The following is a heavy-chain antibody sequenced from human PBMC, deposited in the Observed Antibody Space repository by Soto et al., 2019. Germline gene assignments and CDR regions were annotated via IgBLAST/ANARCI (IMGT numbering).Heavy chain of an antibody. CDR2: INAGNGNT. CDR1: GYTFTSYA. D-gene: IGHD6-13*01. V-gene: IGHV1-3*01. CDR3: VRTVSSSWPTDDY. J-gene: IGHJ4*02. Sequence: ASVKVSCKASGYTFTSYAMHWVRQAPGQRLEWMGWINAGNGNTKYSQKFQGRVTITRDTSASTAYMELSSLRSEDTAVYYCVRTVSSSWPTDDYWGQGTLVTVSS.